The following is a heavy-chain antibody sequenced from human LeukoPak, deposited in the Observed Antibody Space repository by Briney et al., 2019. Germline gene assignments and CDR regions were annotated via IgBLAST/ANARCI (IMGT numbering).Heavy chain of an antibody. V-gene: IGHV4-61*02. CDR2: IYTSGST. D-gene: IGHD2-21*02. Sequence: SETLSLTCTVSGGSISSGSYYWSWIRQPAGKGLEWIGRIYTSGSTNYNPSLKSRVTISVDTSKNQFSLKLSSVTAADTAVYYCAAAKAYCGGDCYRRWFDPWGQGTLVTVSS. J-gene: IGHJ5*02. CDR3: AAAKAYCGGDCYRRWFDP. CDR1: GGSISSGSYY.